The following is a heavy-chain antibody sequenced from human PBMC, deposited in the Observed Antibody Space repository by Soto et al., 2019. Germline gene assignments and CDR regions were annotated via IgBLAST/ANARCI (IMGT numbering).Heavy chain of an antibody. CDR3: ARCWFGEPIGGYFDY. Sequence: TLSLTCSVSGGSISSSNCWSWVRRPPGKGLEWIGEIYHSGSTNYNPSLKSRVTISVDKSKNQFSLKLSSVTAADTAVYYCARCWFGEPIGGYFDYWGQGTLVTVSS. V-gene: IGHV4-4*02. CDR1: GGSISSSNC. J-gene: IGHJ4*02. D-gene: IGHD3-10*01. CDR2: IYHSGST.